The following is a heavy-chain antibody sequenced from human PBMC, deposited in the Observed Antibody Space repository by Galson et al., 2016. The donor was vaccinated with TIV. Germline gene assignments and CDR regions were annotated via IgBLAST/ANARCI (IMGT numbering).Heavy chain of an antibody. J-gene: IGHJ6*02. CDR2: ISRSGGIS. CDR1: GFIFSDYA. D-gene: IGHD1-7*01. Sequence: SLRLSCAASGFIFSDYAMNWARQTPGKGLEWISHISRSGGISFYAESVKGRFTVSRDSLDKSVFLQMNSLRDEDTAVYFCAREQNYALDVWGPGTMVTVSS. CDR3: AREQNYALDV. V-gene: IGHV3-48*02.